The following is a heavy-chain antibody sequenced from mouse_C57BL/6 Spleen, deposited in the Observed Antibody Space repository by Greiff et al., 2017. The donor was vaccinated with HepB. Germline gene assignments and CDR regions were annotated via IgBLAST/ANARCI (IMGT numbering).Heavy chain of an antibody. J-gene: IGHJ3*01. CDR3: ARSCGYDYDGFAY. D-gene: IGHD2-4*01. CDR1: GYTFTDYN. Sequence: EVQLVASGPELVKPGASVKIPCKASGYTFTDYNMDWVKQSHGKSLEWIGDINPNNGGTIYNQKFKGKATLTVDKSSSTAYMELRSLTSEDTAVYYCARSCGYDYDGFAYWGQGTLVTVSA. V-gene: IGHV1-18*01. CDR2: INPNNGGT.